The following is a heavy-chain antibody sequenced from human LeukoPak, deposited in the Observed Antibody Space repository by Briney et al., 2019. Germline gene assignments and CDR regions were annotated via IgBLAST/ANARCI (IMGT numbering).Heavy chain of an antibody. Sequence: SQTLSLTCAISGDSVSSNSAAWNWIRQSPSRGLEWLGRTYYRSKWYNDYAVSVKSRITINPDTSKNQFSLQLNSVTPEDTALYYCASTASDIVREPSGPFDIWGQGTMVTVSS. CDR1: GDSVSSNSAA. CDR3: ASTASDIVREPSGPFDI. CDR2: TYYRSKWYN. D-gene: IGHD3-10*01. V-gene: IGHV6-1*01. J-gene: IGHJ3*02.